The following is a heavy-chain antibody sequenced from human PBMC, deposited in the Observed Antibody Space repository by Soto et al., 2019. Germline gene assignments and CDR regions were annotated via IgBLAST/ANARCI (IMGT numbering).Heavy chain of an antibody. V-gene: IGHV3-30-3*01. CDR3: ARVATYYYDSSGYYPPDY. CDR2: ISYDGSNK. Sequence: PGGSLRLSCAASGFTFSSYAMHWVRQAPGKGLEWGAVISYDGSNKYYADSVKGRFTISRDNSKNTLYLQMNSLRAEDTAVYYCARVATYYYDSSGYYPPDYWGQGTLVTVSS. J-gene: IGHJ4*02. D-gene: IGHD3-22*01. CDR1: GFTFSSYA.